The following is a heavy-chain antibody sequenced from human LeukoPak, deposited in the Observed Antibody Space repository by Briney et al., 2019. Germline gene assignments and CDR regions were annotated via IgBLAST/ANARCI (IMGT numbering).Heavy chain of an antibody. CDR2: ISWNSGSI. CDR1: GFTFDDYA. D-gene: IGHD4-17*01. CDR3: AKDNGYGDSSDAFDI. J-gene: IGHJ3*02. V-gene: IGHV3-9*01. Sequence: GGSLRLSCAASGFTFDDYAMHWVRQAPGKGLEWVSGISWNSGSIGYADSVKGRFTISRDNAKNSLYLQMNSLRAEDTALYYCAKDNGYGDSSDAFDIWGQGTMVTVSS.